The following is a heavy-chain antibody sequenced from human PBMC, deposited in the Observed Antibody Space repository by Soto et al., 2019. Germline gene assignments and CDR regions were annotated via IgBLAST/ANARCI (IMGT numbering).Heavy chain of an antibody. CDR3: ARGPLVVLNYFES. V-gene: IGHV1-69*02. Sequence: QVQLVQSGTEVKKPGSSVKVSCKASGGTFRNYPINWVRQAPGQGLEWMGSIFPLTDIPDYAQNFQARLTISADKSTSTANMDFSSLTSDGTAMYFCARGPLVVLNYFESWGQGTLVTVSS. J-gene: IGHJ4*02. CDR1: GGTFRNYP. CDR2: IFPLTDIP.